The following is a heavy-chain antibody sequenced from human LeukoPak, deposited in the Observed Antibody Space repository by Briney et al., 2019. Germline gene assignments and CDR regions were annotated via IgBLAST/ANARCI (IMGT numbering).Heavy chain of an antibody. CDR2: IYTSGST. J-gene: IGHJ5*02. D-gene: IGHD3-3*01. Sequence: PSETLSLTCTVSGGSISSYYWSWIRPPAGKGLEWIGRIYTSGSTNYNPSLKSRVTMSVDTSKNQFSLKLSSVTAADTAVYDCARHDRLLLNWFDPWGQGTLVTVSS. CDR3: ARHDRLLLNWFDP. CDR1: GGSISSYY. V-gene: IGHV4-4*07.